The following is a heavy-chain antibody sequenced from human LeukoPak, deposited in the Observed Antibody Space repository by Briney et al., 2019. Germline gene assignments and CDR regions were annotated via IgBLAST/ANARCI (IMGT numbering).Heavy chain of an antibody. V-gene: IGHV5-51*03. Sequence: GESLKISCKGPGYSFTSYWIGWVRQMPGKGLEWMGIIYPGDSDTRYSPSFQGQVTISADKSISTAYLQWSSLKASDTAMYYCARWVVAATGSYNWFDPWGQGTLVTVSS. CDR3: ARWVVAATGSYNWFDP. D-gene: IGHD2-15*01. CDR1: GYSFTSYW. J-gene: IGHJ5*02. CDR2: IYPGDSDT.